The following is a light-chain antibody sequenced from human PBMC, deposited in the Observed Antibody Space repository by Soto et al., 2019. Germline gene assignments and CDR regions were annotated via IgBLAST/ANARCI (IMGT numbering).Light chain of an antibody. CDR1: QSIGSW. V-gene: IGKV1-5*01. J-gene: IGKJ1*01. CDR2: DAS. CDR3: HQSYSTPQT. Sequence: EIQMTQSPSTLSASVGDRVTITCRASQSIGSWLAWYQQKPGKAPKLLIYDASGLERGVPSRFSGSGSGTDFTLTISSLQPEDFATYYCHQSYSTPQTFGQGTKVDIK.